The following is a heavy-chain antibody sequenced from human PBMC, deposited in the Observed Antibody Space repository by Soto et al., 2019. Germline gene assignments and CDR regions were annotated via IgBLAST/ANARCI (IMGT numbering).Heavy chain of an antibody. J-gene: IGHJ4*02. CDR1: GFTFSSYE. V-gene: IGHV3-48*03. Sequence: GGSLRLSCAASGFTFSSYEMNWVRQAPGKGLEWVSYVTGSGNTIYYADSVKGRFTISRDNAKNSMYLQMNSLRAEDTAVYYCARGGSYFDYWGQGTLVTVSS. CDR2: VTGSGNTI. D-gene: IGHD1-26*01. CDR3: ARGGSYFDY.